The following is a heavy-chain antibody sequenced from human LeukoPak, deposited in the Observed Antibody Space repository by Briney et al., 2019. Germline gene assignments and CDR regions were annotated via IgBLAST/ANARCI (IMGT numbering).Heavy chain of an antibody. J-gene: IGHJ5*02. V-gene: IGHV3-23*01. CDR2: ISPSGDNT. D-gene: IGHD2-2*02. CDR3: AKTDCTSTSCYIGWFDP. CDR1: GFTFDDYG. Sequence: TGGSLRLSCAASGFTFDDYGMSWVRQAPGKGLEWVAAISPSGDNTYYADSMKGRFTISRDNSRTPLYLQVNTLRAADTALYYCAKTDCTSTSCYIGWFDPWGQGTLVTVSS.